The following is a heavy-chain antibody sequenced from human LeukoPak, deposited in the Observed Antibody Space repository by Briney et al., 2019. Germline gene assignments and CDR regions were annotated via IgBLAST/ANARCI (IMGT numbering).Heavy chain of an antibody. D-gene: IGHD5-18*01. CDR1: GFTFNNYG. Sequence: GGSLRLSCGASGFTFNNYGMNWVRQAPGKGLEWVSAISGSGDNTYYADSVKGRFTISRDNSKNTLYLQMNSLRAEDTAVYYCAKVGILRGYSYGLFDYWGQGTLVTVSS. CDR2: ISGSGDNT. J-gene: IGHJ4*02. V-gene: IGHV3-23*01. CDR3: AKVGILRGYSYGLFDY.